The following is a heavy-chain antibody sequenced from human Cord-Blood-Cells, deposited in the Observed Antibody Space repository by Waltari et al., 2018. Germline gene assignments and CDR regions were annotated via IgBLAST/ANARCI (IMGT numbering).Heavy chain of an antibody. J-gene: IGHJ4*02. D-gene: IGHD5-18*01. CDR3: ARQLSTAMVDY. CDR1: GYRFPIYW. Sequence: EVQLVQSGAGVKMPGEPRKISGNVPGYRFPIYWSGRGRQMPGKGLEWMGIIYPGDSDTRYSPSFQGQVTISADKSISTAYLQWSSLKASDTTMYYCARQLSTAMVDYWGQGTLVTVSS. CDR2: IYPGDSDT. V-gene: IGHV5-51*01.